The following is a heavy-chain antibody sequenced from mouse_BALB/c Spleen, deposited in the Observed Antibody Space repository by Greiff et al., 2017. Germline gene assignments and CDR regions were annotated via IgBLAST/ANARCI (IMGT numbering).Heavy chain of an antibody. CDR1: GYTFTSYW. J-gene: IGHJ4*01. V-gene: IGHV1-69*02. Sequence: QVQLQQPGAELVKPGASVKLSCKASGYTFTSYWMHWVKQRPGQGLEWIGEIDPSDSYTNYNQKFKGKATLTVDKSSSTAYMQLSSLTSEDSAVYYCARREMASAGMDYWGQGTSVTVSS. CDR2: IDPSDSYT. D-gene: IGHD1-2*01. CDR3: ARREMASAGMDY.